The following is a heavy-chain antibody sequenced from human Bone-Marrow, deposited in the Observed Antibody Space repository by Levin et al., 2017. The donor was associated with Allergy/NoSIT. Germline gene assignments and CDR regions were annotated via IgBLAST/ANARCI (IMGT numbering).Heavy chain of an antibody. J-gene: IGHJ4*02. Sequence: GESLKISCAVSGFTFDIYAMHWVRQAPGKGLEWVSGISGGGENTYYVDSVRGRFTISRDNSKNTLHLQMDSLRGEDTAVYYCAKGLLTGTFDYWGQGTLVTVSS. V-gene: IGHV3-23*01. CDR3: AKGLLTGTFDY. D-gene: IGHD7-27*01. CDR1: GFTFDIYA. CDR2: ISGGGENT.